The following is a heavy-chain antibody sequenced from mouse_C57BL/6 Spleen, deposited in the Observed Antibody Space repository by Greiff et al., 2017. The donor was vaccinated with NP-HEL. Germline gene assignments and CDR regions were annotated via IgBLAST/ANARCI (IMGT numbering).Heavy chain of an antibody. D-gene: IGHD1-1*01. V-gene: IGHV5-9-1*02. CDR2: ISSGGDYI. Sequence: EVHLVESGEGLVKPGGSLKLSCAASGFTFSSYAMSWVRQTPEKRLEWVAYISSGGDYIYYADTVKGRFTISRDNARNTLYLQMSSLKSEDTAMYYCTRDRSLFTTVVAFDYWGQGTTLTVSS. CDR3: TRDRSLFTTVVAFDY. J-gene: IGHJ2*01. CDR1: GFTFSSYA.